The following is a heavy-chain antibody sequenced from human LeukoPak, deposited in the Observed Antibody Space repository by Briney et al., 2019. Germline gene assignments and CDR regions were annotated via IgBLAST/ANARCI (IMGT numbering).Heavy chain of an antibody. D-gene: IGHD1-14*01. CDR2: INAGNGNT. Sequence: ASVKVSCKASGYTFTNYGINWVRQAPGQGLEWMGWINAGNGNTKYSQKFQGRVTITRDTSASTAYMELSSLRSEDTAVYYCARAGTGVFYYGMDVWGQGTTVTVSS. CDR3: ARAGTGVFYYGMDV. J-gene: IGHJ6*02. CDR1: GYTFTNYG. V-gene: IGHV1-3*01.